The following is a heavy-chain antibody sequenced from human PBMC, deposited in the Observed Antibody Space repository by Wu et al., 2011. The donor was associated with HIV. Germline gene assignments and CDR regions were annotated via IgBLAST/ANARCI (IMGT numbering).Heavy chain of an antibody. Sequence: QVQLVQSGAEVKKPGSSVKVSCKASGGTFSTYAFSWVRQAPGQGPEWMGRVIPILGTTNYAQKFQGRVTITADKFTTMAYMELSSLRSEDTAVYYCARVRHYGGNSFHFDYWGQGTLVTVSS. CDR3: ARVRHYGGNSFHFDY. V-gene: IGHV1-69*09. CDR1: GGTFSTYA. D-gene: IGHD4-23*01. J-gene: IGHJ4*02. CDR2: VIPILGTT.